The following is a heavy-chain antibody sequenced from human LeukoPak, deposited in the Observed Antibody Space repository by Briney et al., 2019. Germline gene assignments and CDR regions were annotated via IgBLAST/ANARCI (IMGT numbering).Heavy chain of an antibody. D-gene: IGHD5-18*01. V-gene: IGHV3-30-3*01. J-gene: IGHJ4*02. CDR1: GFTFSSYA. Sequence: PGRSLRLSCAASGFTFSSYAMHWVRQAPGKGLEWVAVISYDGSNKYYADSVKGRFTISRDNSKNTLYLQMNSLRAEDTAVYYCAKVQRRGYSDDYWGQGTLVTVSS. CDR2: ISYDGSNK. CDR3: AKVQRRGYSDDY.